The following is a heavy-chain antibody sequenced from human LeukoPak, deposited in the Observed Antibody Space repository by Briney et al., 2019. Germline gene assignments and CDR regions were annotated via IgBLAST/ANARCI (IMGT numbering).Heavy chain of an antibody. D-gene: IGHD3-10*01. J-gene: IGHJ6*02. Sequence: PGGSLRLSCAASGFTFSSYWMHWVRQAPGKGLVWVSRINSDGSSTSYADSAKGPVSISRDNAKNTLYLQMNSLRAEDTAVYYCARDGLLWFGELSYYYYGMDVWGQGTTVTVSS. CDR3: ARDGLLWFGELSYYYYGMDV. CDR2: INSDGSST. V-gene: IGHV3-74*01. CDR1: GFTFSSYW.